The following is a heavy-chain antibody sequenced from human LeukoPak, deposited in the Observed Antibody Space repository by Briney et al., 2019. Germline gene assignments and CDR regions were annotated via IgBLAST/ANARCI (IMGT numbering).Heavy chain of an antibody. D-gene: IGHD6-19*01. CDR2: IYPRDSDI. J-gene: IGHJ4*02. Sequence: GASLKISCKGSGYSFTSYWIGWVRQMPGKDLEWMGIIYPRDSDIRYSPSFQGQVTISADKSITTAYLQWSSLKASDTAMYYCARRGLAVREPFDYWGQGTLVTVSS. V-gene: IGHV5-51*01. CDR1: GYSFTSYW. CDR3: ARRGLAVREPFDY.